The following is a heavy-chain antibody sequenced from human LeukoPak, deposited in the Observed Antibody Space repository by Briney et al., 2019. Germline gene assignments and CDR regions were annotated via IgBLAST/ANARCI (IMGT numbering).Heavy chain of an antibody. CDR3: ARRGAASDAFDI. D-gene: IGHD3-16*01. Sequence: GGSLRLSCSASGFTFSSYWMHWVRQTPGKGLVWVSRIKSDGSSTSDADSVKGRFTISRDNAKNTLYLQMNSLRAEDTAVYYCARRGAASDAFDIWGQGTMVTVSS. CDR1: GFTFSSYW. J-gene: IGHJ3*02. V-gene: IGHV3-74*01. CDR2: IKSDGSST.